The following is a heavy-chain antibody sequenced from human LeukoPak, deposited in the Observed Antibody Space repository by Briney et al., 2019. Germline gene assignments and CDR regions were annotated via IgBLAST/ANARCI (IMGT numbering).Heavy chain of an antibody. CDR3: ARIGCTGGNCRPYSYYPMDV. V-gene: IGHV3-33*01. CDR1: GLSLGFNTYG. J-gene: IGHJ6*02. CDR2: MWYDGGIK. Sequence: GRSLRLFCVASGLSLGFNTYGMQRVRQTRGKVLESVAVMWYDGGIKYYGDAVKGRFTSSRDNSKNTLYLQMDSLRGEETAVYYCARIGCTGGNCRPYSYYPMDVWGQGTTVTVPS. D-gene: IGHD2-8*02.